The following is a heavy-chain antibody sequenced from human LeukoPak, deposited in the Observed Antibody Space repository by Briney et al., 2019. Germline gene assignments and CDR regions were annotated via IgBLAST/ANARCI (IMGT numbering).Heavy chain of an antibody. CDR3: ATRGGGRGIAAAGDFDY. CDR2: FYNSGKT. Sequence: SETLSLTCTVSGYSISSDFYWGWLRQPPGKGLEWIGSFYNSGKTYYKPSLESRVTISMDTSKKQFSLKVSSVTAADTAVYYCATRGGGRGIAAAGDFDYWGQGILVTVSS. V-gene: IGHV4-38-2*02. CDR1: GYSISSDFY. J-gene: IGHJ4*02. D-gene: IGHD6-13*01.